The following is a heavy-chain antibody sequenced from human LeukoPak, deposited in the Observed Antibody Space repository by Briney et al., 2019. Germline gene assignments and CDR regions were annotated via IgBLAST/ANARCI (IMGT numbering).Heavy chain of an antibody. CDR3: ARDSGLDY. Sequence: PGGSLRLSCAASGFTFSIYSMNWVRQAPGKGLEWLSYITSSSTVYYADSVKGRFIISRDYAKNSLYLQMNSLRDEDTAVYYCARDSGLDYWGQGTLVTVSS. J-gene: IGHJ4*02. CDR1: GFTFSIYS. CDR2: ITSSSTV. V-gene: IGHV3-48*02.